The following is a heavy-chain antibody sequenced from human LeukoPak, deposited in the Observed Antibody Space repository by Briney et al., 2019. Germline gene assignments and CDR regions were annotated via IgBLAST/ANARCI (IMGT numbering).Heavy chain of an antibody. CDR1: GYTFTGYY. CDR3: ARGLVRGVIFGYYGMDV. Sequence: ASVTVSCTASGYTFTGYYMHWVRQAPGQGLEWMGWINHNSGGTNYAQKFQGRVTMTRDTSISTAYMELSRLRSDDTAVYYCARGLVRGVIFGYYGMDVWGRGTTVTVSS. V-gene: IGHV1-2*02. D-gene: IGHD3-10*01. J-gene: IGHJ6*02. CDR2: INHNSGGT.